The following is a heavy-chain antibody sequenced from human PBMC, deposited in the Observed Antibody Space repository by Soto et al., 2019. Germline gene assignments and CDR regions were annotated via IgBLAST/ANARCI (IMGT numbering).Heavy chain of an antibody. Sequence: PGGSLRLSCAASGFTSSTHSLYWVRQAPGKGLAWVSSISTSSTYIDYSDSVKGRFKLSRDNAKYSLFLQLSRLRHEHTGVYLCATSIAMPRTQYFDPW. D-gene: IGHD2-2*01. CDR2: ISTSSTYI. V-gene: IGHV3-21*06. CDR3: ATSIAMPRTQYFDP. CDR1: GFTSSTHS. J-gene: IGHJ4*01.